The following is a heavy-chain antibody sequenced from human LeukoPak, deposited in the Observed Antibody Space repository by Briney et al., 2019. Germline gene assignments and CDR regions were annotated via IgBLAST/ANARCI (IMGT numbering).Heavy chain of an antibody. Sequence: GGSLRLSCAASGFTFSSYDMHWVRQATGKGLEWVSAIGTVGDTYYPGSVKGRFTISRENAKNSLYLQMNSLRAGDTAVYYCARTTAMADNDAFDIWGQGTMVTVSS. CDR1: GFTFSSYD. V-gene: IGHV3-13*01. CDR3: ARTTAMADNDAFDI. D-gene: IGHD5-18*01. J-gene: IGHJ3*02. CDR2: IGTVGDT.